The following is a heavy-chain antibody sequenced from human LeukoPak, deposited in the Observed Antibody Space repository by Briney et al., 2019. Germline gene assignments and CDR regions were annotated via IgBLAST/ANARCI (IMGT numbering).Heavy chain of an antibody. Sequence: GGSLRLSCAASGFTFSSYAMHWVRQAPGKGLEWVAVISYDGSNKYYADSVKGRFTISRDNSKNTLYLQMNSLRAEDTAVYYCARDQRGRAAAGTYFDYWGQGTLVIVSS. CDR2: ISYDGSNK. J-gene: IGHJ4*02. CDR3: ARDQRGRAAAGTYFDY. CDR1: GFTFSSYA. V-gene: IGHV3-30-3*01. D-gene: IGHD6-13*01.